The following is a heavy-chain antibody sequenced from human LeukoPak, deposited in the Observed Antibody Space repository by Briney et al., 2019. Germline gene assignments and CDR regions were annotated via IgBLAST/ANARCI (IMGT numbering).Heavy chain of an antibody. CDR1: GYTFTSYD. V-gene: IGHV1-8*01. CDR3: ARGHYRSSRGIAAADY. Sequence: GASVKVSCKASGYTFTSYDINWVRQATGQGLEWMGWMNPNSGNTGYAQKFQGRVTMTMNTSISTAYMELSSLRSENTAVYYCARGHYRSSRGIAAADYWGQGTLVTVSS. CDR2: MNPNSGNT. J-gene: IGHJ4*02. D-gene: IGHD6-13*01.